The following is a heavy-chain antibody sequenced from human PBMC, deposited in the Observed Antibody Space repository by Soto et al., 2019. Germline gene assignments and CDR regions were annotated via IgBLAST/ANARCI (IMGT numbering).Heavy chain of an antibody. Sequence: SETLSLTCTVSGGSISSGGYFWSWIRQHPGKGLEWIGYTYYSGSTYYNPSLKSRVTISVDTSKNQFSLKLSSVTAADTAVYYCAREKIPGLFDYWGQGTLVTVSS. CDR2: TYYSGST. CDR1: GGSISSGGYF. CDR3: AREKIPGLFDY. D-gene: IGHD2-21*01. V-gene: IGHV4-31*03. J-gene: IGHJ4*02.